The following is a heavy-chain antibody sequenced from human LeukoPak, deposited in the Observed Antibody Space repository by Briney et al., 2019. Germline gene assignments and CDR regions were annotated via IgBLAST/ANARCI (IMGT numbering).Heavy chain of an antibody. CDR2: ISSSSSYT. Sequence: GGSLRLSCAASGFTFSDYYMSWIRQAPGKGLEWVSYISSSSSYTNYADSVKGRFTISRDNAKNSLYLQMNSLRAEDTAVYYCARVVGATPGVYWGQGTLVTVSS. D-gene: IGHD1-26*01. CDR3: ARVVGATPGVY. J-gene: IGHJ4*02. CDR1: GFTFSDYY. V-gene: IGHV3-11*06.